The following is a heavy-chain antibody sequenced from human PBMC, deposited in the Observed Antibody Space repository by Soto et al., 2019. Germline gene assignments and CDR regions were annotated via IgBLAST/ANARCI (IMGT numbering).Heavy chain of an antibody. J-gene: IGHJ5*02. CDR2: IYYSGGT. D-gene: IGHD3-16*01. CDR1: GGSISSGDYY. V-gene: IGHV4-30-4*01. CDR3: ARASTGELWVYANLFDP. Sequence: PSETLSLTCTVSGGSISSGDYYWSWIRQPPGKGLEWIGFIYYSGGTYYKPSLKSRVTISVDTSKNKFSLNLSSVTAADTAVYYCARASTGELWVYANLFDPWGTGTLVTVSS.